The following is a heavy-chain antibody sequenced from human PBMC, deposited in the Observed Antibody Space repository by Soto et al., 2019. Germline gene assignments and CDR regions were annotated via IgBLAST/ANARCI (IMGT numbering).Heavy chain of an antibody. V-gene: IGHV3-48*03. D-gene: IGHD3-3*01. CDR1: GFTFSSFE. J-gene: IGHJ4*02. CDR2: IPSSGGTI. CDR3: ARDGTGDFWSGYFKSFDY. Sequence: GGSLRLSCAASGFTFSSFEMNWVRQAPGKGPEWVSYIPSSGGTIYYADSVKGRFTTSRDNAKNSLFLQMNSLRADDTAIYYCARDGTGDFWSGYFKSFDYWGQGNLVTVSS.